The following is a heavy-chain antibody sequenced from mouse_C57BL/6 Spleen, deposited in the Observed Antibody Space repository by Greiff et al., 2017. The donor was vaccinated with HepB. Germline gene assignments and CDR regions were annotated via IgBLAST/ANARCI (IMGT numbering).Heavy chain of an antibody. CDR3: TRMGNWTGFAY. V-gene: IGHV1-15*01. CDR2: IDPETGGT. J-gene: IGHJ3*01. Sequence: VQLQQSGAELVRPGASVTLSCKASGYTFTDYEMHWVKQTPVHGLEWIGAIDPETGGTAYNQKFKGKAILTADKSSSTAYMELRSLTSEDSAVYYCTRMGNWTGFAYWGQGTLVTVSA. D-gene: IGHD4-1*01. CDR1: GYTFTDYE.